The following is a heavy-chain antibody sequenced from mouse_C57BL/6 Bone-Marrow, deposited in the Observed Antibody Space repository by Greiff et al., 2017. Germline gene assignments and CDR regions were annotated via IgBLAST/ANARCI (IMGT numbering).Heavy chain of an antibody. CDR3: ARCGYYYGSSYNAMDY. CDR2: INPNYGTT. V-gene: IGHV1-39*01. CDR1: GYSFTDYN. D-gene: IGHD1-1*01. Sequence: HLVESGPELVKPGASVQISCKASGYSFTDYNMNWVKQSNGKSLEWIGVINPNYGTTSYNQKFKGKATLTVDQSSSTAYMQLNSLTSEDSAVYYCARCGYYYGSSYNAMDYWGQGTSVTVSS. J-gene: IGHJ4*01.